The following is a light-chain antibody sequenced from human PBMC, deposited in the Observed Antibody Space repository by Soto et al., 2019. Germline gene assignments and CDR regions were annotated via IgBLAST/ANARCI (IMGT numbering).Light chain of an antibody. CDR1: SSDVGGYNY. J-gene: IGLJ1*01. Sequence: QSVLTQPASVSGSPGQSITISCTGTSSDVGGYNYVSWYQQHPGKAPKLMIYDVSNRPSGVSNRFSGSKSGNTASLTISGLQAEDEADYYCRSYSCSITPVFATGTNVPVL. CDR3: RSYSCSITPV. CDR2: DVS. V-gene: IGLV2-14*01.